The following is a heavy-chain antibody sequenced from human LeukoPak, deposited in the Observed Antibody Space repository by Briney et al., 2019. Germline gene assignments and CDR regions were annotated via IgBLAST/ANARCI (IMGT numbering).Heavy chain of an antibody. D-gene: IGHD6-19*01. CDR3: ARQYSSGWPWFDP. Sequence: SDTLSLTCTVSGGSISSGGYYWGWIRQSLWKRLEWIGSIYYSGSTYYNPSLKSRVTISADTSKNQFSLKLSSVTAADAAVYYCARQYSSGWPWFDPWGQGTLVTVSS. CDR2: IYYSGST. J-gene: IGHJ5*02. V-gene: IGHV4-39*01. CDR1: GGSISSGGYY.